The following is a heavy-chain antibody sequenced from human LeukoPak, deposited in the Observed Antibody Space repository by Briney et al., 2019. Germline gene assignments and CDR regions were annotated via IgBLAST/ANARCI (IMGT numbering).Heavy chain of an antibody. CDR2: IRSKTYGGTT. V-gene: IGHV3-49*04. CDR1: GFTFSSYS. D-gene: IGHD6-19*01. J-gene: IGHJ4*02. Sequence: GGSLRLSCAASGFTFSSYSMNWVRQAPGKGLEWVGFIRSKTYGGTTEYAASVKGRFTISRDDSKGIAYLQMNSLKTEDTAVYYCTRDRGSSGWNFDYWGQGTLVTVSS. CDR3: TRDRGSSGWNFDY.